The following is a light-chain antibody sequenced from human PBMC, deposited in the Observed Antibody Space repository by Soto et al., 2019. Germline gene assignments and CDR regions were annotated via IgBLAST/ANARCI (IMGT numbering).Light chain of an antibody. J-gene: IGKJ5*01. V-gene: IGKV3-20*01. CDR3: QQYGVSPIS. Sequence: IVSTQSPATMSLPPMQGATLSYRASQSLSISFLAWYQQKPGQAPRLLIYGASSRATGIPDRFSGSGSGPEYTLTITRLEPEDFAVYSCQQYGVSPISVGQGGRPDIK. CDR1: QSLSISF. CDR2: GAS.